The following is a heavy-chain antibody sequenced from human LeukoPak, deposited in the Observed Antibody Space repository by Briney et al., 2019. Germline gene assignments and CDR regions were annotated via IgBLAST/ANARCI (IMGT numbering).Heavy chain of an antibody. J-gene: IGHJ3*02. CDR1: GFTFTSYG. D-gene: IGHD5-24*01. V-gene: IGHV3-30*02. CDR2: IRYDGSNK. Sequence: GGSLRLSCAASGFTFTSYGMHWVRQAPGKGLQWVSFIRYDGSNKYYADSVKGRFTISRDNSKNTLYLQMNSLRAEDTAVYYCAREGDGYNPRDDAFDIWGQGTMVTVSS. CDR3: AREGDGYNPRDDAFDI.